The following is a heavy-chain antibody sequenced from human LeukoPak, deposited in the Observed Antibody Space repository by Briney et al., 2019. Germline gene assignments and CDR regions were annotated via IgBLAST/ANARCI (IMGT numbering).Heavy chain of an antibody. J-gene: IGHJ6*03. CDR1: GFTFSSYG. CDR3: AKEGYSSSHDLPIYYYYMDV. V-gene: IGHV3-23*01. CDR2: ISGSGGST. Sequence: GGSLRLSCAASGFTFSSYGMSWVRQAPGKGLEWVSAISGSGGSTYYADSVKGRFTISRDNSKNTLYLQMNSLRAEDTAVYYCAKEGYSSSHDLPIYYYYMDVWGKGTTVTISS. D-gene: IGHD6-13*01.